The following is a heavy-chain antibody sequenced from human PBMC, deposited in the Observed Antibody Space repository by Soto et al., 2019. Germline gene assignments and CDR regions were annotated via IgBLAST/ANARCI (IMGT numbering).Heavy chain of an antibody. V-gene: IGHV3-66*01. CDR1: GFTVSTKY. CDR2: IYSGGST. Sequence: ESGGGLVQPGGSLRLSCAASGFTVSTKYMSWVRQAPGKGLEWVSVIYSGGSTFYADSVRRRFTISRDNSKNTVNLQINSLRAEDTAVYYCARDPWAADYWGQGTLVTVSS. D-gene: IGHD3-16*01. J-gene: IGHJ4*02. CDR3: ARDPWAADY.